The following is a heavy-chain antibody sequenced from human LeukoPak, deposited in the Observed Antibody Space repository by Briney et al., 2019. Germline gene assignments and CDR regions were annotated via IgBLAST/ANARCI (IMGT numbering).Heavy chain of an antibody. CDR1: GGAISRYY. Sequence: SSETLSLTCSVSGGAISRYYWSWIRQPPGKGLEWIGYIYYSGSTNYNPSLKSRVTISVDTSKNQFSLKLSSVTAADTAVYYCARSRGIISDSTLDYWGQGTLVTVSS. J-gene: IGHJ4*02. V-gene: IGHV4-59*01. D-gene: IGHD6-13*01. CDR3: ARSRGIISDSTLDY. CDR2: IYYSGST.